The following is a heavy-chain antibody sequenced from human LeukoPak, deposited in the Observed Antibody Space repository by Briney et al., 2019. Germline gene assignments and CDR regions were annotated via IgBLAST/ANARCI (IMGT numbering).Heavy chain of an antibody. CDR3: ACRRLTYYYYGMDV. CDR1: GGSFSGYY. Sequence: ASETLSLTCAVYGGSFSGYYWSWIRQPPGKGLEWIGEINHSGSTNYNPSLKSRVTISVDTSKNQFSLKLSSVTAADTAVYYCACRRLTYYYYGMDVWGQGTTVTVSS. J-gene: IGHJ6*02. CDR2: INHSGST. V-gene: IGHV4-34*01.